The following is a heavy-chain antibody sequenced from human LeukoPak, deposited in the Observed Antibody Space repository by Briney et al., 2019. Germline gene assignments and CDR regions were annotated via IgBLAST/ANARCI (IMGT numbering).Heavy chain of an antibody. J-gene: IGHJ4*02. D-gene: IGHD2-15*01. CDR3: ASTLSPTKYCSGGSCYSGRDC. CDR1: AFTFSSYS. Sequence: PGGSLRLSCPASAFTFSSYSMNWVRQAPGKGLEWVSSISSSSSYLYYADSVKGRFTISIDNAKNSLYLQMNSLRAEDTAVYYCASTLSPTKYCSGGSCYSGRDCWGQGTLVTVSS. CDR2: ISSSSSYL. V-gene: IGHV3-21*01.